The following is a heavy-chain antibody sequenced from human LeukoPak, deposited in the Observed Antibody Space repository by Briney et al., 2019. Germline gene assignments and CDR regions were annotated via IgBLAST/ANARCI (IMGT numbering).Heavy chain of an antibody. CDR2: VNPSGGDT. CDR3: ARDHSTYYDFWSGYYGSYYYGMDV. Sequence: ASVKVSCKASGYTFTSYYIQWVRQAPGQGFEWMGIVNPSGGDTSYAQKFQGRVSMTRDTSTSTVYMELSSLRSEDTAVYYCARDHSTYYDFWSGYYGSYYYGMDVWGQGTTVAVSS. D-gene: IGHD3-3*01. J-gene: IGHJ6*02. CDR1: GYTFTSYY. V-gene: IGHV1-46*01.